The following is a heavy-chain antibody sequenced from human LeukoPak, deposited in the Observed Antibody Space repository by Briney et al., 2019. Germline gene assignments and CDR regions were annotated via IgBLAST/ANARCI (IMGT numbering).Heavy chain of an antibody. CDR3: AGDLLESYFDY. D-gene: IGHD2-21*01. CDR2: ISAYNGNT. CDR1: GYTFTSYG. Sequence: ASVKVSCKASGYTFTSYGITWVRQAPGQGLEWMGWISAYNGNTNYAQKLQGRITMTTDTSTSTAYMELRSLTSDDTAVYYCAGDLLESYFDYWGQGTLVTVSS. V-gene: IGHV1-18*01. J-gene: IGHJ4*02.